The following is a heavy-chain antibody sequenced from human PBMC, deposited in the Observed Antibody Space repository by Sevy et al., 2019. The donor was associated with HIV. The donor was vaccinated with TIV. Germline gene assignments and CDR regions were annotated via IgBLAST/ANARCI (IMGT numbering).Heavy chain of an antibody. CDR2: IHYSGFT. CDR1: DDSIRNYY. V-gene: IGHV4-59*13. CDR3: ARNPNCAYVSFFPVFDI. D-gene: IGHD3-16*01. Sequence: SEILSLTCTVSDDSIRNYYWSWIRQAPGKGLEWLGYIHYSGFTNFNPSLKSRVTISVDTSKNQYSLRLISVTAADTAQYYHARNPNCAYVSFFPVFDIWGQGTTVTVSS. J-gene: IGHJ3*02.